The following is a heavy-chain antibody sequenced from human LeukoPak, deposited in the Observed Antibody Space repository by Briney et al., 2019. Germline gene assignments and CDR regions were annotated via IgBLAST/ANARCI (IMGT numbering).Heavy chain of an antibody. Sequence: PSETLSLTCTVSGGSISSGGYSWSWIRQPPGKGLEWIGYIYHSGSTYYNPSLKSRVTISVDRSKNQFSLKLSSVTAADTAVYYCARGRYSSSWVFDYWGQGTLVTVSS. CDR3: ARGRYSSSWVFDY. CDR1: GGSISSGGYS. D-gene: IGHD6-13*01. J-gene: IGHJ4*02. V-gene: IGHV4-30-2*01. CDR2: IYHSGST.